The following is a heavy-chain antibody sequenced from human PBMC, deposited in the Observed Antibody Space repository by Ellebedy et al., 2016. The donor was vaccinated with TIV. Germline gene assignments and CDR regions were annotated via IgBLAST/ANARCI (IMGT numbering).Heavy chain of an antibody. CDR2: INNGGRTT. Sequence: PGGSLRLSCVASGFTSSGYAMSWVRQAPGKGLEWVSGINNGGRTTSYADSVKGRFTISRDNSRSTLYLQMNSLRAEDSAVYYCAKDMVFGDGKWEIDVWGQGTTVTVSS. CDR1: GFTSSGYA. D-gene: IGHD1-26*01. V-gene: IGHV3-23*01. CDR3: AKDMVFGDGKWEIDV. J-gene: IGHJ6*02.